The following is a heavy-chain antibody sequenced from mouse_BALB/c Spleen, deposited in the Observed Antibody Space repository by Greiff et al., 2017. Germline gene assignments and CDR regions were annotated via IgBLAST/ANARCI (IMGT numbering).Heavy chain of an antibody. Sequence: QVQLQQSGAELAKPGASVKMSCKASGYTFTSYWMHWVKQRPGQGLEWIGYINPSTGYTEYNQKFKDKATLTADKSSSTAYMQLSSLTSEDSAVYYCARKDFPSDYWGQGTTLTVSS. CDR3: ARKDFPSDY. CDR1: GYTFTSYW. J-gene: IGHJ2*01. CDR2: INPSTGYT. V-gene: IGHV1-7*01.